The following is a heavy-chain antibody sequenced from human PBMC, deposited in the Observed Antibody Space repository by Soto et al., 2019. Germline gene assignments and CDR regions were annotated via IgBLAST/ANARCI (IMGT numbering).Heavy chain of an antibody. CDR3: ARDLAAGDH. J-gene: IGHJ4*02. D-gene: IGHD6-13*01. CDR2: INPASGST. Sequence: QVQLVQSGAEVKKPGASVKLSWRTSGYTFTHYYIHWVRQAPGQGLEWLGIINPASGSTNYAQDVQGRVTLTLDTSTTTVDRSLSALRAEDTAIFFCARDLAAGDHWGQGTLVSVS. V-gene: IGHV1-46*03. CDR1: GYTFTHYY.